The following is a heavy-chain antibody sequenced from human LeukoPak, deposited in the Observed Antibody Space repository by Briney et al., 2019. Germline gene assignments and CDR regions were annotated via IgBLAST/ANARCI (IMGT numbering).Heavy chain of an antibody. D-gene: IGHD6-13*01. V-gene: IGHV5-51*01. CDR1: GYSFTSYW. CDR3: ARLLAAAGQGNWFDP. Sequence: GESLKISCKGSGYSFTSYWIGWVRQMPGKGLEWMGIIYPGDSDTRYSPSFQGQVTISADKSISTAYLQWSSLKASDAAMYYCARLLAAAGQGNWFDPWGQGTLVTVSS. J-gene: IGHJ5*02. CDR2: IYPGDSDT.